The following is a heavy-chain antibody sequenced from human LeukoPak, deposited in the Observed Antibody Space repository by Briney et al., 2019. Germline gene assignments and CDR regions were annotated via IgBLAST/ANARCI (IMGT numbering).Heavy chain of an antibody. J-gene: IGHJ4*02. Sequence: SGGSLRLSCAASGFTFSSYAMNWIRQPPGKGLEWVASVSSSGAYIYYADSVKGRFTISRDNAKNSLYLQMNSLRAEDTAVYYCASPLRPAHYDSSGYSDYWGQGTLVTVSS. CDR3: ASPLRPAHYDSSGYSDY. CDR2: VSSSGAYI. CDR1: GFTFSSYA. D-gene: IGHD3-22*01. V-gene: IGHV3-21*01.